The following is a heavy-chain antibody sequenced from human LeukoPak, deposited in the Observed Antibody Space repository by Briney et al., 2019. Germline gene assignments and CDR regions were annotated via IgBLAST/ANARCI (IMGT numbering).Heavy chain of an antibody. J-gene: IGHJ4*02. D-gene: IGHD6-19*01. Sequence: ASVKVSCKASGGTFSSYAISWVRQAPGQGLEWMGGIIPIFGTANYAQKFQGRVTITADESTSTAYMELSSLRSEDTAVYYCARDRGSGWYSYPALFNYWGQGTLVTVSS. CDR3: ARDRGSGWYSYPALFNY. V-gene: IGHV1-69*13. CDR2: IIPIFGTA. CDR1: GGTFSSYA.